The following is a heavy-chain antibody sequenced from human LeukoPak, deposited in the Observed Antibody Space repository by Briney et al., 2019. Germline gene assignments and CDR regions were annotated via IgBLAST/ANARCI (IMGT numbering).Heavy chain of an antibody. Sequence: PGGSLRLSCAASGFTFSSYGMHWVRQAPGKGLEWVAFIRYDGSNKYYAESVKGRFTISRDNSKNTLYLQMNSLRAEDTAVYYCAKDGSSGWPHYWGQGTLVTVSS. CDR2: IRYDGSNK. V-gene: IGHV3-30*02. CDR1: GFTFSSYG. D-gene: IGHD6-19*01. CDR3: AKDGSSGWPHY. J-gene: IGHJ4*02.